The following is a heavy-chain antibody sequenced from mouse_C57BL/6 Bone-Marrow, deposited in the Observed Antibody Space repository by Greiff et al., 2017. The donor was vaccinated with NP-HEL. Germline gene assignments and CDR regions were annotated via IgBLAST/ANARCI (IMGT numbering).Heavy chain of an antibody. D-gene: IGHD2-3*01. CDR1: GFTFSSYA. Sequence: EVQLVESGEGLVKPGGSLKLSCAASGFTFSSYAMSWVRQTPEKRLGWVAYISGGGDYIYYADTVKGRFTISRDNARNTLYLQMSSLKSEDTAMYYCTRDGGWSWFAYWGQGTLVTVSA. CDR2: ISGGGDYI. J-gene: IGHJ3*01. V-gene: IGHV5-9-1*02. CDR3: TRDGGWSWFAY.